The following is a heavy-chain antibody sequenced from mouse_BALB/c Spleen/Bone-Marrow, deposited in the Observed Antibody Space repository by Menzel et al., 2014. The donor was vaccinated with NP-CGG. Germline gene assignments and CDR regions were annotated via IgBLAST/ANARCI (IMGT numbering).Heavy chain of an antibody. CDR1: GFSLTSYG. CDR2: IWAGGST. D-gene: IGHD1-1*01. V-gene: IGHV2-9*02. Sequence: VQVVESGPGLVAPSQSLSITCTVSGFSLTSYGVNWVRQPPGKGLEWLGVIWAGGSTNYNSALMSRMSIRKDNSKSQVFLKMNSLQTDDTAMYYCARNYSSSYFDYWGQGTTLTVSS. J-gene: IGHJ2*01. CDR3: ARNYSSSYFDY.